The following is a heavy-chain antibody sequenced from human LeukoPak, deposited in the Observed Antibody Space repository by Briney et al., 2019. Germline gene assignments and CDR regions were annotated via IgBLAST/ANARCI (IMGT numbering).Heavy chain of an antibody. Sequence: PSETLSLTCTVSGGSISSYYWSWIRQPPGKRLEWIGYIYYSGSTNYNPSLKSRVTISVDTSKNQFSLKLSSVTAADTAVYYCARTAYCGGDCPDDAFDIWGQGTMVTVSS. CDR2: IYYSGST. V-gene: IGHV4-59*01. J-gene: IGHJ3*02. CDR1: GGSISSYY. CDR3: ARTAYCGGDCPDDAFDI. D-gene: IGHD2-21*01.